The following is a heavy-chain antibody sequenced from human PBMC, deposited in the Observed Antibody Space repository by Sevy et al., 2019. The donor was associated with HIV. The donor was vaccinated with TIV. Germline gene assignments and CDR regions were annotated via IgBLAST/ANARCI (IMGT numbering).Heavy chain of an antibody. Sequence: SETLSLTCTVSGGSISSYYWSWIRQPPGKGLEWIGYIYYSGSTNYNPSLKSRVTISVDTSKNQFSLKLSSVTAADTAVCYCARGTFGYYDFWSGYYYYMDVWGKGTTVTVSS. CDR3: ARGTFGYYDFWSGYYYYMDV. CDR1: GGSISSYY. V-gene: IGHV4-59*01. J-gene: IGHJ6*03. CDR2: IYYSGST. D-gene: IGHD3-3*01.